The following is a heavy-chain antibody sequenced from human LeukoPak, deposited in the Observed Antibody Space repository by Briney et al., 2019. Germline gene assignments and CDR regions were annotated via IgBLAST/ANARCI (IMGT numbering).Heavy chain of an antibody. J-gene: IGHJ4*02. CDR1: GYTLTELS. CDR2: FDPEDGET. CDR3: ATPPGWYSSGWYSDY. Sequence: ASVKVSCKVSGYTLTELSMHWVRQAPGKGLEWMGGFDPEDGETIYAQKFQGRVTMTEDTSTDTAYMELSSLRSEDTAVYYCATPPGWYSSGWYSDYWGQGTLVTVSS. D-gene: IGHD6-19*01. V-gene: IGHV1-24*01.